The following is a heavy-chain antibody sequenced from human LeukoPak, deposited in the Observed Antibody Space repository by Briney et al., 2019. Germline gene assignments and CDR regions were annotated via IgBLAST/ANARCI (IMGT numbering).Heavy chain of an antibody. CDR1: GGSFSGYY. Sequence: PSETLSLTCAVYGGSFSGYYWSWIRQPPGKGLEWIGEINHSGGTNYNPSLKSRVTISVDTSKNQFSLKLSSVTAADTAVYYCTRGLGGPYFDYWGQGILVTVSS. CDR3: TRGLGGPYFDY. D-gene: IGHD2-15*01. CDR2: INHSGGT. V-gene: IGHV4-34*01. J-gene: IGHJ4*02.